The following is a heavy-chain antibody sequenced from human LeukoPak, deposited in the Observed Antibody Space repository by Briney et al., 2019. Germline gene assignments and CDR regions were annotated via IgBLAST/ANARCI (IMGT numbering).Heavy chain of an antibody. CDR3: AKDLYMYIS. J-gene: IGHJ4*02. D-gene: IGHD6-13*01. V-gene: IGHV3-23*01. CDR1: GFTVSSNY. CDR2: ISGSGGST. Sequence: PGGSLRLSCAASGFTVSSNYMSWVRQAPGKGLEWVSAISGSGGSTYYADSVKGRFTISRDNSKNTLYLQMNSLRAEDTAVYYCAKDLYMYISWGQGTLVTVSS.